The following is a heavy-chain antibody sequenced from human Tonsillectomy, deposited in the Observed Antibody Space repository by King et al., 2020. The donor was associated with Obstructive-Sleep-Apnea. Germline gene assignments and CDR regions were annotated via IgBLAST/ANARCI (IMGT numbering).Heavy chain of an antibody. Sequence: QLQESGPGLVKPSQTLSLTCTVSGGSISSGGYYWSWIRHHPGKGLEWIGYIYYSGSTYYNPSLKSRVTISVDTSKNQFSLKLSSVTAADTAVYYCARGHDPPYYYYGMDVWGQGTTVTVSS. CDR2: IYYSGST. CDR1: GGSISSGGYY. V-gene: IGHV4-31*03. D-gene: IGHD1-1*01. CDR3: ARGHDPPYYYYGMDV. J-gene: IGHJ6*02.